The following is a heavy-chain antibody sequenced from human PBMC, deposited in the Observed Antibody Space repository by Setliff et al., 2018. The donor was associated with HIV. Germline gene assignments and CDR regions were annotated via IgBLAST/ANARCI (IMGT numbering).Heavy chain of an antibody. CDR1: GDSINSGDYY. V-gene: IGHV4-61*02. D-gene: IGHD1-1*01. CDR2: IHSSGGF. CDR3: ARVGTNWPSWFDP. J-gene: IGHJ5*02. Sequence: TLSLTCTVSGDSINSGDYYWSWLRQPAGERLEYIGRIHSSGGFNYNPSLQSRLTLSIDISKNNFSLKLRSVTAADTAVYYCARVGTNWPSWFDPWGQGTQVTVSS.